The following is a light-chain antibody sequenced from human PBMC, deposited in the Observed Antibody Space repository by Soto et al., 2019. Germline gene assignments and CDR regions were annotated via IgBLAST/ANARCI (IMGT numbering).Light chain of an antibody. CDR2: EVS. V-gene: IGLV2-8*01. Sequence: QSVLTQPPSASGSPGQSVTISCTGTSSDVGAYNYDSWYQQHPGKAPKLMIYEVSKRPSGVPDRFSGSKSGNTASLTVSGLQAEDEADYYCSSYAGSNNYVVFGGGTKLTVL. J-gene: IGLJ2*01. CDR1: SSDVGAYNY. CDR3: SSYAGSNNYVV.